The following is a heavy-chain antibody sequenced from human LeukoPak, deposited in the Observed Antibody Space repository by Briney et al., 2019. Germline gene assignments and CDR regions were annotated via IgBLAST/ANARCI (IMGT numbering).Heavy chain of an antibody. Sequence: GGSLRLSCAASGFTFDDYAMHWVRQAPGKGLEWVSLISGDGGSTYYADSVKGRFTISRDNSKNSLYLQMNSLRTEDTALYYCAKDIGGRDGYNSAPLYFDYRGQGTLVTVSS. CDR1: GFTFDDYA. V-gene: IGHV3-43*02. CDR3: AKDIGGRDGYNSAPLYFDY. D-gene: IGHD5-24*01. J-gene: IGHJ4*02. CDR2: ISGDGGST.